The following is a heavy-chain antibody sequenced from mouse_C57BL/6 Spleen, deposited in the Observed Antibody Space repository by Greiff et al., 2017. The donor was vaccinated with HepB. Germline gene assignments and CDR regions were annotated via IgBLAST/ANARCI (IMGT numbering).Heavy chain of an antibody. Sequence: VQLQQSGAELVKPGASVKLSCKASGYTFTSYWMHWVKQRPGQGLEWIGMIHPNSGSTNYNEKFKSKATLTVDKSSSTAYMQLSSLTSEDSAVYYCARADYLYFDVWGTGTTVTVSS. CDR1: GYTFTSYW. J-gene: IGHJ1*03. CDR3: ARADYLYFDV. CDR2: IHPNSGST. V-gene: IGHV1-64*01.